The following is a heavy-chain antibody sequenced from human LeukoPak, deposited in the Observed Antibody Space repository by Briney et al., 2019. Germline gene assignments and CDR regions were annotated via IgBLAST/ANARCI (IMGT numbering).Heavy chain of an antibody. CDR1: GFTFNRSW. V-gene: IGHV3-7*01. CDR3: AIWTSGSY. Sequence: PGGSLRLSCAASGFTFNRSWMNWVRQAPGKGLEWVANMDPSGSQKRYVDSVKGRFTISKDNPGTSLYLEMYSLRAEDTAIYYCAIWTSGSYWGQGTPVTVSS. CDR2: MDPSGSQK. J-gene: IGHJ4*02. D-gene: IGHD1-1*01.